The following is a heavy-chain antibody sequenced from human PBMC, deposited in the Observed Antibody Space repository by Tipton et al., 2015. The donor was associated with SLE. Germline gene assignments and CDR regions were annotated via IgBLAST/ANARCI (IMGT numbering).Heavy chain of an antibody. V-gene: IGHV3-23*01. CDR1: GFTFSTSA. CDR3: AKGNRESTPHYFDY. CDR2: ISGGSSIT. Sequence: GSLRLSCAASGFTFSTSAMTWVRQTPGKGLEWVSSISGGSSITYYADSVQGRFTISRDNSKNTLYLQMNSLRAEDTAVYSCAKGNRESTPHYFDYWGQGTLVTVSS. D-gene: IGHD2-2*01. J-gene: IGHJ4*02.